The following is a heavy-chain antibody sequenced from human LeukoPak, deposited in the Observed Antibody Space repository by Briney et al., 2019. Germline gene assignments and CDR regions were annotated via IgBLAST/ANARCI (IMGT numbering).Heavy chain of an antibody. CDR3: ARYDGGSGPFDY. V-gene: IGHV3-53*01. CDR2: LYSGGNT. Sequence: GGSVRLSCAVSGFTVGSNYMRGVRQARGRGLEGGSVLYSGGNTYYADSVKGRFTISRDHSKNTLYLQMNSLRAEDTAVYYCARYDGGSGPFDYWGQGTLVTVSS. J-gene: IGHJ4*02. CDR1: GFTVGSNY. D-gene: IGHD3-10*01.